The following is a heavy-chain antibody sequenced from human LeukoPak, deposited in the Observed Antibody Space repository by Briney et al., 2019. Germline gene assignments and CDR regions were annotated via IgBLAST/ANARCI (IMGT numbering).Heavy chain of an antibody. V-gene: IGHV3-23*01. J-gene: IGHJ4*02. CDR3: AGRGSTSWLSPAYFDY. CDR1: GFPFSSYA. D-gene: IGHD2-2*01. CDR2: ISGSGGST. Sequence: QPGGSLRLSCAASGFPFSSYAMSWVRQAPGTGLEWVSAISGSGGSTYYADSVKGRFTISRDNSKNTLYLQMNSLRAEDTAVYYCAGRGSTSWLSPAYFDYWGQGTLVTVSS.